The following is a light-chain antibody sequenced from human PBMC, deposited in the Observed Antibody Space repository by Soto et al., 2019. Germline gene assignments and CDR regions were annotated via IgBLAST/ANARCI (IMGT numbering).Light chain of an antibody. CDR2: WAS. Sequence: DIVMTQSPDSLAVSLGERDTINCKSSQSVLHSPYNKNYLDWYQQKPGQPPKLLISWASTRESGVPDRFSGSGSGTDFTLTISSLQAEDVAGYYCQQYYSIPYTFGQGTKLEIK. J-gene: IGKJ2*01. CDR3: QQYYSIPYT. CDR1: QSVLHSPYNKNY. V-gene: IGKV4-1*01.